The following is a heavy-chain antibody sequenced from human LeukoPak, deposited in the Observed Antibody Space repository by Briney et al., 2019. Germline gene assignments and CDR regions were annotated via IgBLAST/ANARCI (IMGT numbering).Heavy chain of an antibody. V-gene: IGHV3-30*18. CDR3: AKDGGDYVRPSYYFDY. D-gene: IGHD4-17*01. CDR1: GFTFSSYA. J-gene: IGHJ4*02. CDR2: ISYAGSNK. Sequence: SGGSLRLSCAASGFTFSSYAMHWVRQAPGKGLEWVALISYAGSNKDYADSVKGRFTISRDNSKNTLYLQMNSLRAEDTAVYCCAKDGGDYVRPSYYFDYWGQGTLVTVSS.